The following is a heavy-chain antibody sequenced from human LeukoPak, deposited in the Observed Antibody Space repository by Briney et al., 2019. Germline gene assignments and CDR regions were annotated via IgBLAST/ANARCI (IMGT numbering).Heavy chain of an antibody. CDR1: GGSFRAYF. CDR3: ARGPDSSGWYLPPVY. D-gene: IGHD6-19*01. V-gene: IGHV4-34*01. CDR2: INHSGDT. Sequence: SETLSLTCAVHGGSFRAYFWSWIRQSPGKGLEWIGEINHSGDTNYNPSLKNRVTISSDTSKDQFSLKLSSVTAADTAVYYCARGPDSSGWYLPPVYWGQGTLVTVSS. J-gene: IGHJ4*02.